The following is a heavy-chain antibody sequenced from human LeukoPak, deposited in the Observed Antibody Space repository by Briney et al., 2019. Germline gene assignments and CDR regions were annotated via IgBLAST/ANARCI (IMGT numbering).Heavy chain of an antibody. V-gene: IGHV3-74*01. CDR1: GFTFSSSA. D-gene: IGHD3-9*01. CDR3: TRDLMDYDVSTGLHHYYMDV. CDR2: INGDGRNI. Sequence: GGSLRLSCAASGFTFSSSAMTWVRQAPGKGLEWVSRINGDGRNINYADSVRGRFTISRDNAKNTLYLQMNTLRVEDTAVYYCTRDLMDYDVSTGLHHYYMDVWGQGTTVTVSS. J-gene: IGHJ6*02.